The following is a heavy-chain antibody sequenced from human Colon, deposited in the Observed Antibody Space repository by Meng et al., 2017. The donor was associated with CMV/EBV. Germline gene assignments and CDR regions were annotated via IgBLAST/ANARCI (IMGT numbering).Heavy chain of an antibody. CDR2: IRSQNDGATL. CDR1: GFTFSNAW. V-gene: IGHV3-15*01. Sequence: GESLKISCAASGFTFSNAWMSWVRQAPGKGLEWVGRIRSQNDGATLDYAAPVKGRFTISRDDSTNTLVLQMTSLKTEDTALYYCAADTPAIPAPIDYWGQGTLVTVSS. J-gene: IGHJ4*02. CDR3: AADTPAIPAPIDY. D-gene: IGHD2-15*01.